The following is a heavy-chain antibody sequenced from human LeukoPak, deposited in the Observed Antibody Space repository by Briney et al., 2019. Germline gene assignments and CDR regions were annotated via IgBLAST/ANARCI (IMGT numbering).Heavy chain of an antibody. D-gene: IGHD3-22*01. J-gene: IGHJ3*02. V-gene: IGHV3-66*01. Sequence: PGGSLRLSCAASGFTVSSNYMSWVRQAPGKGLEWVSVIYSGGSTYYADSVKGRFTISRDNSKNTLYLQMNSLRAEDTAVYYCARARIGYYETFDAFDIWGQGTMVTVSS. CDR2: IYSGGST. CDR1: GFTVSSNY. CDR3: ARARIGYYETFDAFDI.